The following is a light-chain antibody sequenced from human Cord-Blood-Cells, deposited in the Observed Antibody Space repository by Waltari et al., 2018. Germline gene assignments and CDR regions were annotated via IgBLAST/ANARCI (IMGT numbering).Light chain of an antibody. V-gene: IGLV6-57*02. J-gene: IGLJ2*01. CDR2: EDN. CDR3: QSYDSSNHVV. Sequence: SCTGSSGSIASNYVQWYQQRPGSAPTTVIYEDNQRPSGVPDRFSGSIDSSSNSASLTISGLKTEDEADYYCQSYDSSNHVVFGGGTKLTVL. CDR1: SGSIASNY.